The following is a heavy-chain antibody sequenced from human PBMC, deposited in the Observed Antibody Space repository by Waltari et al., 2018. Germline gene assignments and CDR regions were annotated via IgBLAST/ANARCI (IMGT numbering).Heavy chain of an antibody. CDR2: INHSGST. CDR1: GGSFSGYY. J-gene: IGHJ4*02. Sequence: QVQLQQWGAGLLKPSETLSLTCAFYGGSFSGYYWSWIRQPPGKGLEWIGEINHSGSTNYNPSLKSRVTISVDTSKNQFSLKLSSVTAADTAVYYCAVNSAGAAAGAHDYWGQGTPVTVSS. CDR3: AVNSAGAAAGAHDY. V-gene: IGHV4-34*01. D-gene: IGHD6-13*01.